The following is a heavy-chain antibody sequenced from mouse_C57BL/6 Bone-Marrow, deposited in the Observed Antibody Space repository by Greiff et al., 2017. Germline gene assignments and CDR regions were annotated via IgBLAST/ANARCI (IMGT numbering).Heavy chain of an antibody. CDR2: ISNLAYSI. CDR1: GFTFSDYG. CDR3: ARWLLRAMDY. Sequence: EVKLVESGGGLVQPGGSLKLSCAASGFTFSDYGMAWVRQAPRQGPEWVAFISNLAYSIYYADTVTGRFTISRENAKNTLYLEMSRLRSEDTAMYYCARWLLRAMDYWGQGTSVTVSS. J-gene: IGHJ4*01. D-gene: IGHD2-3*01. V-gene: IGHV5-15*01.